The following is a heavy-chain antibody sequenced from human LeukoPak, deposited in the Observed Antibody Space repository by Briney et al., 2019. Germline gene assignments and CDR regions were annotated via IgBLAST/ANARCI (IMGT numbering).Heavy chain of an antibody. CDR2: ISAYNGNT. Sequence: GASVKVSCKASGYTFTSYGISWVRQAPGQGLEWMGWISAYNGNTNYAQKLQGRVTMTTDTSTSTAYMELRSLRSDDTAVYYCATPIAVAGIYYYYYGMDVWGQGTTVTVSS. J-gene: IGHJ6*02. CDR3: ATPIAVAGIYYYYYGMDV. V-gene: IGHV1-18*01. D-gene: IGHD6-19*01. CDR1: GYTFTSYG.